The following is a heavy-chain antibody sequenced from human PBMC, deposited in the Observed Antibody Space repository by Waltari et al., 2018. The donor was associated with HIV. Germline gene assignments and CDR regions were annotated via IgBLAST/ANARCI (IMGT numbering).Heavy chain of an antibody. J-gene: IGHJ4*02. CDR1: GGSISSYY. CDR2: IYYSGST. Sequence: QVQLQESGPGLVKPSETLSLTCTVSGGSISSYYWSWIRQPPGKGLEWIGYIYYSGSTNYNPSLKSRVTISVDTSKNQFSLKLSSVTAADTAVYYCARAPRSERPRLDYWGQGTLVTVSS. V-gene: IGHV4-59*01. CDR3: ARAPRSERPRLDY.